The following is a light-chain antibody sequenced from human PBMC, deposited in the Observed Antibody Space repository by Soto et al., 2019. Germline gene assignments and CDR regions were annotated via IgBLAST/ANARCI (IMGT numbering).Light chain of an antibody. CDR3: QQYNSSSWT. CDR1: QSISIW. Sequence: DIQITQSPSTLSASVGDRVTITCRASQSISIWLAWYQQKPGKAPKFLIYGASSLESGVPSRFSGSGSGTEFTLTISSLQPDDFATYYCQQYNSSSWTFGQGTKVDIK. CDR2: GAS. J-gene: IGKJ1*01. V-gene: IGKV1-5*01.